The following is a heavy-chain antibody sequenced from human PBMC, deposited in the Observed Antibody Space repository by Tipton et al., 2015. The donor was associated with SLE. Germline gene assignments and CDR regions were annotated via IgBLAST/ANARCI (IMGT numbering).Heavy chain of an antibody. V-gene: IGHV1-2*06. J-gene: IGHJ4*02. CDR1: GYSITSDYY. D-gene: IGHD3-16*01. CDR3: ATESGGGYFDY. Sequence: TCEVSGYSITSDYYWGWVRLAPGQGLEWMGRITPNSGGTNYAQKFQGRVTMTRDTSISTAHMDLTSLSSDDTAVYYCATESGGGYFDYWGQGTLVTVSS. CDR2: ITPNSGGT.